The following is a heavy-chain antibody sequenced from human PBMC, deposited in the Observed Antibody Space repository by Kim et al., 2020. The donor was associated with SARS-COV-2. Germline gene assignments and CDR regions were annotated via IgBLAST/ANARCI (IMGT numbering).Heavy chain of an antibody. CDR3: AVTPYCGGDCYSPSHFDY. Sequence: SVKVSCKASGGTFSSYAISWVRQAPGQGLEWMGGIIPIFGTANYAQKFQGRVTITADESTSTAYMELSSLRSEDTAVYYCAVTPYCGGDCYSPSHFDYWGQGTLVTVSS. V-gene: IGHV1-69*13. D-gene: IGHD2-21*02. J-gene: IGHJ4*02. CDR1: GGTFSSYA. CDR2: IIPIFGTA.